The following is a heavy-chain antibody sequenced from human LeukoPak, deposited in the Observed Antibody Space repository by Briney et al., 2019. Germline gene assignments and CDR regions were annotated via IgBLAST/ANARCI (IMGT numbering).Heavy chain of an antibody. Sequence: SETLSLTCTVSGGSVSSADYYWSWIPPPPGKGLEWFGYIYFTGSISHNPSLSGRLTISPDTSKNQFSLKLQSVTTADTAVFYCARGNGAYGDRRGLLGQALDIWGQGTMVTVSS. CDR2: IYFTGSI. D-gene: IGHD4-17*01. CDR3: ARGNGAYGDRRGLLGQALDI. CDR1: GGSVSSADYY. V-gene: IGHV4-30-4*01. J-gene: IGHJ3*02.